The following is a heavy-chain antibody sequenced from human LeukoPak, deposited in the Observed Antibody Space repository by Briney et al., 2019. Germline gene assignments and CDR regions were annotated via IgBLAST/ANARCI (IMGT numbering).Heavy chain of an antibody. CDR1: GFTFSNFW. CDR3: LREVDWKYAFDY. Sequence: GGSLRLSCTASGFTFSNFWMGWVRQAPGKGLEWVAVIRPDGSHISYVDPVKGRLTISRDNSNNMLYLQMSSLRAEDTALYYCLREVDWKYAFDYWGRGTLVTVSS. CDR2: IRPDGSHI. D-gene: IGHD1-7*01. V-gene: IGHV3-33*08. J-gene: IGHJ4*02.